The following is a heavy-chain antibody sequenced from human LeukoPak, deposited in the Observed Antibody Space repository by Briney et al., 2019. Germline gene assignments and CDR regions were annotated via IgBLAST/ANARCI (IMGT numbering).Heavy chain of an antibody. D-gene: IGHD1-26*01. CDR2: ISWNSGSL. CDR1: GFTLEYYA. CDR3: AKDVGTSGSHATFDY. V-gene: IGHV3-9*01. J-gene: IGHJ4*02. Sequence: GGSLRLSCAPSGFTLEYYAMHWVRQAPGKGLEGVAGISWNSGSLGYADSVKGRFTISRDNAKHSLYLQTNSLRAQDTALHYYAKDVGTSGSHATFDYWGQGTLVTVSS.